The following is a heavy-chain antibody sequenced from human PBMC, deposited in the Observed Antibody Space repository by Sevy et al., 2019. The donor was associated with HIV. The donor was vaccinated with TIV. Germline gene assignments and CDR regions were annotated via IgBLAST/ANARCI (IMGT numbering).Heavy chain of an antibody. D-gene: IGHD7-27*01. CDR1: GYSINSGYW. J-gene: IGHJ4*02. Sequence: SETLSLTCVVSGYSINSGYWWDWFRWPPGKGLEWIGAIHYTGTTQYTPSLNRRVTVSADTSKNQFFLRLSSMTAADTAVYYCASHDWGREDYWGQGTLVTVSS. CDR2: IHYTGTT. CDR3: ASHDWGREDY. V-gene: IGHV4-38-2*01.